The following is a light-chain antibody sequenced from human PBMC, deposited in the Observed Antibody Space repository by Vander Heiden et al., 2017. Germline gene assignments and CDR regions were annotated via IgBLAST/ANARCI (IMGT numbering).Light chain of an antibody. CDR3: QQGANWPLT. V-gene: IGKV3-11*01. CDR1: QTVRVS. Sequence: EIVLSQSPATLSLSPGERATLSCRASQTVRVSLAWHQQKPGQAPRLLIYDVSNRAAGIPARFSGSGSGTDFTLTISSLEPEDFAVYYCQQGANWPLTFGGGTTVEIK. CDR2: DVS. J-gene: IGKJ4*01.